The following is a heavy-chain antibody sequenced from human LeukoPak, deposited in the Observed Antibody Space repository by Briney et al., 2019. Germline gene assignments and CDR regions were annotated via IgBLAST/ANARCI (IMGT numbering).Heavy chain of an antibody. J-gene: IGHJ6*04. V-gene: IGHV3-21*01. CDR2: ISSSRGYI. D-gene: IGHD3-10*01. CDR1: GFTFSSYS. Sequence: GGSLRLSCAASGFTFSSYSMNWVRQAPGKGLEWVSSISSSRGYIYYADSVKGRFTISRDNAKNSLYLQMNSLRAEDTAVYYCAREVTMGFGELFLGYYYGMDVWGKGTTVTVSS. CDR3: AREVTMGFGELFLGYYYGMDV.